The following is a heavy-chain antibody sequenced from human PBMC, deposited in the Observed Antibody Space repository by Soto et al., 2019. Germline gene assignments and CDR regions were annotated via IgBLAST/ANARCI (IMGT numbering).Heavy chain of an antibody. CDR1: GYTFTSYY. CDR3: ARAFRGPNLMDV. J-gene: IGHJ6*02. V-gene: IGHV1-46*01. CDR2: INPSGGST. Sequence: QVQLVQSGAEVKKPGASVKVSRKASGYTFTSYYMHWVRQAPGQGLEWMGIINPSGGSTSYAQKFQGRVTMTRDTSTSTVYMELSSLRSEDTAVYYCARAFRGPNLMDVWGQGTTVTVSS.